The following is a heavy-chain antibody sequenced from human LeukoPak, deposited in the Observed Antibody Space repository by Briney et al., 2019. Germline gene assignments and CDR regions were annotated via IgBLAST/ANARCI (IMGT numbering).Heavy chain of an antibody. CDR2: ISYDENDK. D-gene: IGHD6-13*01. CDR3: AKGRCGDSSCWYFDA. V-gene: IGHV3-30*18. J-gene: IGHJ4*02. Sequence: GGSLRLSCAASDFLFSLYAIHWVRQAPGKGLEWVAVISYDENDKYYADSVTGRFTISRDDSQNTVYLQMNSVRAEDTAIYFCAKGRCGDSSCWYFDAWAKGTRVTVSS. CDR1: DFLFSLYA.